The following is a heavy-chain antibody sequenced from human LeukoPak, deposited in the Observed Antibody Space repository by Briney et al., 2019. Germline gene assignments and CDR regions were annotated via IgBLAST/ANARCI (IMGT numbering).Heavy chain of an antibody. V-gene: IGHV1-24*01. Sequence: ASVKVSCKVSGYTLTELSMHWVRQAPGKGLEWMGGFDPEDGETIYAQKFQGRVTMTEDTSTDTAYMELSSLRSEDTAVYYCATPDYSSGWYYFDCWGQGTLVTVSS. D-gene: IGHD6-19*01. CDR2: FDPEDGET. J-gene: IGHJ4*02. CDR3: ATPDYSSGWYYFDC. CDR1: GYTLTELS.